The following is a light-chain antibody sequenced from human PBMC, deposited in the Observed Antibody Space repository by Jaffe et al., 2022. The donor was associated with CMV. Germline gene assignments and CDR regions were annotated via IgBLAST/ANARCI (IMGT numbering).Light chain of an antibody. CDR3: QQYKNLPPWT. V-gene: IGKV3-15*01. Sequence: EIVMTQSPATLSVSPGEGATLSCRASQSVSTKLAWYQQKPGQAPRLLIYGASTKATGIPARFSGSGSGTEFTLTISSLQSEDSAIYYCQQYKNLPPWTFGQGTKVEIK. CDR1: QSVSTK. CDR2: GAS. J-gene: IGKJ1*01.